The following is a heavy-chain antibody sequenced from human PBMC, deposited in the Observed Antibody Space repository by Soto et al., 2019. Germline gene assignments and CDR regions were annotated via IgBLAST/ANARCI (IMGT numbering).Heavy chain of an antibody. CDR1: GASISSGGYY. CDR2: IYYSGIS. J-gene: IGHJ4*02. D-gene: IGHD5-18*01. CDR3: ARTEWIQLWFDY. V-gene: IGHV4-31*03. Sequence: QVQLLESGPGLVKPSQTLSLICNVSGASISSGGYYWSWIRQRPGAGLEWLGFIYYSGISHYNPSLKSRATISVDTSKNQFSLKLISVTAADTAVYYCARTEWIQLWFDYWGQGALVTVS.